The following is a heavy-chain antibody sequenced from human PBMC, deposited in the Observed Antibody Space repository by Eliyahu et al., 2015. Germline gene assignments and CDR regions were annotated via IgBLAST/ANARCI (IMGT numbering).Heavy chain of an antibody. CDR1: GFTFSDXA. CDR3: ARDHDYSGNYLED. Sequence: QVRLVESGGGVVQPGXSLRLXCSXXGFTFSDXAMHXVRQAPGKGLEWVAIIWYDGSNQYYADSVKGRFTISXDNSKNTVSLQMNSLRGEDTAIYYCARDHDYSGNYLEDWGQGTLVAVSS. V-gene: IGHV3-33*08. D-gene: IGHD4-23*01. J-gene: IGHJ4*02. CDR2: IWYDGSNQ.